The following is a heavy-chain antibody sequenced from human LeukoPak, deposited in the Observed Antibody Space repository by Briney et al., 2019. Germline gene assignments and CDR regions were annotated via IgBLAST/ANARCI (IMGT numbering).Heavy chain of an antibody. D-gene: IGHD3-3*01. J-gene: IGHJ6*02. Sequence: GGSLRLSCAASGFTFSDYYMSWIRQAPVKGLEWVSYISSSGSTIYYADSVKGRFTISRDNAKNSLYLQMNSLRAEDTAVYYCARDKVTIFGVVPYHGMDVWGQGTTVTVSS. V-gene: IGHV3-11*01. CDR2: ISSSGSTI. CDR3: ARDKVTIFGVVPYHGMDV. CDR1: GFTFSDYY.